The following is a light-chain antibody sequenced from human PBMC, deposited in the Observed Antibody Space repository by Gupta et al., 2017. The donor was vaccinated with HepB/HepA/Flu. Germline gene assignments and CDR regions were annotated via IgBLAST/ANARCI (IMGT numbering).Light chain of an antibody. CDR1: SSNIGNNA. CDR3: AAWDDSLNGPV. CDR2: YDD. J-gene: IGLJ2*01. V-gene: IGLV1-36*01. Sequence: QSVLTQPPSVSEAPRQRVTISCSGSSSNIGNNAVNWYQQLPGKAPKLLIYYDDLRPSGVPDRFSGSKSGTSASLAISGLQAEDEADYYCAAWDDSLNGPVFGGGTKLTVL.